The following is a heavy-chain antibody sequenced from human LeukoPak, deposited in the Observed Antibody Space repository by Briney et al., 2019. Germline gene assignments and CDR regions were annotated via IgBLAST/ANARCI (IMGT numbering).Heavy chain of an antibody. J-gene: IGHJ4*02. V-gene: IGHV3-13*01. CDR3: ARAETYYGYYGYPLDY. D-gene: IGHD4-17*01. CDR1: GFTFSSYD. Sequence: AGSLRLSGAASGFTFSSYDMHWVRQATGKGPEWVSAIGTAGDTYYPGSVKGRFTISRENAKNSLYLQMNSLRAGDTAVYYCARAETYYGYYGYPLDYWGQGTLVTVSS. CDR2: IGTAGDT.